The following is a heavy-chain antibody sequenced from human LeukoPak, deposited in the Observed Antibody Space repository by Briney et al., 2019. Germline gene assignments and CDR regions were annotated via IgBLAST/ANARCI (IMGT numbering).Heavy chain of an antibody. D-gene: IGHD3-22*01. J-gene: IGHJ4*02. CDR1: GFTSSSCA. CDR3: AKDPTDFDSSGQTYFDY. V-gene: IGHV3-23*01. CDR2: ISTSGGRT. Sequence: GGPLRLSCAASGFTSSSCAMSWVRQAPGKGLEWVSAISTSGGRTFYADSVKGRFTISRDNSKNTLYLRMNSLKAEDTAIYYCAKDPTDFDSSGQTYFDYWGQGTLVTVSS.